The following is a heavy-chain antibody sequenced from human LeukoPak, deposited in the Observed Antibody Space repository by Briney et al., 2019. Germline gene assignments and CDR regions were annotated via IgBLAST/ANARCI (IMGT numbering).Heavy chain of an antibody. D-gene: IGHD5-12*01. V-gene: IGHV3-23*01. CDR1: GFSFTYG. CDR3: AREASDVDIVATTLDY. J-gene: IGHJ4*02. CDR2: IGGGDGRT. Sequence: GGSLRLSCAASGFSFTYGMSWVRQAPGKGLEWVSGIGGGDGRTYYADSLKGRFTISRDNSENTLYLQMNSLRAEDTAVYYCAREASDVDIVATTLDYWGQGTLVTVSS.